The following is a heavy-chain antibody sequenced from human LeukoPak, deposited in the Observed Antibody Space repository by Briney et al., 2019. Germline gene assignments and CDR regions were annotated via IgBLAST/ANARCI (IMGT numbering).Heavy chain of an antibody. D-gene: IGHD3-10*01. V-gene: IGHV3-30*03. J-gene: IGHJ4*01. CDR2: MSYDGRYR. Sequence: GTSLRLSCTTSGFTFDFYAMHWVRQAPGTGQEWGAVMSYDGRYRYYADSAKGRFTISRDNSKRTLYLEMSSLRPEDTALYYCARSELYYGSESYYHLDYWGHGTLVTVAS. CDR1: GFTFDFYA. CDR3: ARSELYYGSESYYHLDY.